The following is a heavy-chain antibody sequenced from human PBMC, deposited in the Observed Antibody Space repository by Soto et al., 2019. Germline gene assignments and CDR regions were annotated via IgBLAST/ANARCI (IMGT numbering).Heavy chain of an antibody. V-gene: IGHV3-74*01. CDR2: TCRYGREL. Sequence: QPGGSLSLSCAASGFTFSTYCMHWVRHTPGTGLVWVSRTCRYGRELYYADSVKGRFTISRDDAKNTLYLQMDSLRVQDTGIYYCVRGTTAWRGMDYWGQGALVTVSS. J-gene: IGHJ4*02. CDR1: GFTFSTYC. D-gene: IGHD1-1*01. CDR3: VRGTTAWRGMDY.